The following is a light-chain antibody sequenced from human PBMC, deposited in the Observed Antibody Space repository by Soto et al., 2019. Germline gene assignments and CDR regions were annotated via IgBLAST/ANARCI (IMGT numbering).Light chain of an antibody. CDR1: QSISSW. CDR3: QKYNDHWT. CDR2: KAS. Sequence: EIQMTQSPSTLSASVGDRVTLTCRASQSISSWLAWYQQKPGQAPKLLIYKASTLQTGVPSRFSGSGSGTELTLPISRLQHDAAATYYYQKYNDHWTFGQGTKVEIK. J-gene: IGKJ1*01. V-gene: IGKV1-5*03.